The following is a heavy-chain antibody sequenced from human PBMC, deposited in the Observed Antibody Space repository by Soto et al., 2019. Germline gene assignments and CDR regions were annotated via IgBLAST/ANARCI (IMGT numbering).Heavy chain of an antibody. Sequence: QVQLQESGPGLVKPSETLSLTCTVPGGSISSYYWSWIRQPPGKGLEWIGYTYYGGSTNYNPSRKRRVTISVDTSKNQFSLKLRSVTAAETAVYYCASGNWHFDLWGRGTLVTVSS. CDR3: ASGNWHFDL. V-gene: IGHV4-59*08. CDR1: GGSISSYY. J-gene: IGHJ2*01. CDR2: TYYGGST.